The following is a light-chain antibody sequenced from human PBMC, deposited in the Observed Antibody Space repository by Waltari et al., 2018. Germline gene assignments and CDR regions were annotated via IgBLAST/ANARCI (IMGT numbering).Light chain of an antibody. CDR2: DAS. V-gene: IGKV3-11*01. CDR3: QQRSNWPPT. J-gene: IGKJ4*01. CDR1: QSVSSY. Sequence: ELVLTQSPATLSSPPRARAPLSCRASQSVSSYLAWYQQKPGQAPRLLIYDASNRATGIPARFSGSGSGTDFTLTISSLEPEDFAVYYCQQRSNWPPTFGGGTKVEIK.